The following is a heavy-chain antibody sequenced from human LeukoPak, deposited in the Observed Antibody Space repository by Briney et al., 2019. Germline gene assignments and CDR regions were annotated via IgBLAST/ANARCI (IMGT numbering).Heavy chain of an antibody. CDR2: ISSSGSTI. D-gene: IGHD3-22*01. J-gene: IGHJ4*02. CDR3: ARIDSMIVVGGVDY. V-gene: IGHV3-11*01. Sequence: GGSLRLSCAASGFAFSDYYMSWIRQAPGKGLEWVSYISSSGSTIYYADSVKGRFTISRDNAKSSLYLQMNSLRAEDTAVYYCARIDSMIVVGGVDYWGQGTLVTVSS. CDR1: GFAFSDYY.